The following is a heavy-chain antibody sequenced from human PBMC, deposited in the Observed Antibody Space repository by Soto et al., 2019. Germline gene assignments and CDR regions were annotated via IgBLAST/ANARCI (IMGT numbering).Heavy chain of an antibody. CDR3: ARDKITGLFDY. Sequence: SETLSLTCTFCGGSISSSRYDGGWIRQPPGKGLEWIGSIYYSGSTYYNPSLKSRVTISVDTSKNQFSLKLTSVTAADTAVYYCARDKITGLFDYWGQGTLVTVSS. V-gene: IGHV4-39*02. CDR2: IYYSGST. CDR1: GGSISSSRYD. J-gene: IGHJ4*02. D-gene: IGHD2-8*02.